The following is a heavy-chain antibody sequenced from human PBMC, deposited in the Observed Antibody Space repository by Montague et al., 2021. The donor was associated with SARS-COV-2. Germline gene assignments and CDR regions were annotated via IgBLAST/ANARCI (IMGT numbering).Heavy chain of an antibody. CDR2: TYYRSEWYS. CDR3: ARAERGSCGDGNCYQYFFNY. CDR1: GDSVATNSGT. D-gene: IGHD2-15*01. V-gene: IGHV6-1*01. Sequence: CAISGDSVATNSGTWNWVRLSPSRGLELLWRTYYRSEWYSDYSVSVKSRISINPDTSKNQFSLQLNSVTPEDTAVYYCARAERGSCGDGNCYQYFFNYWGQGTLVTVSS. J-gene: IGHJ4*02.